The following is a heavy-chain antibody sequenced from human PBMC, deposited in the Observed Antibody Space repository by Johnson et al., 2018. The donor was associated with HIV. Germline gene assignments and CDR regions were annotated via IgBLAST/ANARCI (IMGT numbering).Heavy chain of an antibody. CDR2: TRYDGSNK. CDR3: ARAHPLVADAFDI. V-gene: IGHV3-30*02. J-gene: IGHJ3*02. Sequence: QVQLVESGGGVVQPGGSLRLSCATSGFIFSNYGIHWVRQAPGKGLEWVAFTRYDGSNKYYADSVKGRFTISRDHAKHTLYLQMNSRRAEDTAVYYCARAHPLVADAFDIWGQGTMVTVSS. CDR1: GFIFSNYG. D-gene: IGHD2-2*01.